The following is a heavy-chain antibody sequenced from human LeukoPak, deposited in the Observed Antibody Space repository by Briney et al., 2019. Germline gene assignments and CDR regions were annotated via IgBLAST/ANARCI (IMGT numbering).Heavy chain of an antibody. J-gene: IGHJ5*02. V-gene: IGHV3-53*01. D-gene: IGHD2-2*01. CDR3: AKRRSTSCYDP. Sequence: GGSLRLSCAGSGFSVSSNYMSWVRQAPGKGLEWLSVIYRGDSTYYADSVKGRFTISRDNSKNTLYLQMNSLRAEDTAVYYCAKRRSTSCYDPWGQGTLVTVSS. CDR2: IYRGDST. CDR1: GFSVSSNY.